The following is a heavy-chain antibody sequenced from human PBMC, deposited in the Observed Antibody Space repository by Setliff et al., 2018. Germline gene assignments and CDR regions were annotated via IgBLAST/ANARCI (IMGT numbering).Heavy chain of an antibody. V-gene: IGHV1-69*05. CDR3: ARYITGTTPADY. Sequence: SVKVSCKASGGTFSSYAISWVRQAPGQGLEWMGGIIPIFGTANYAQKFQDRVTMTTDTSTSTAYMELRSLRSDDTAVYYCARYITGTTPADYWGQGTLVTVSS. D-gene: IGHD1-7*01. J-gene: IGHJ4*02. CDR2: IIPIFGTA. CDR1: GGTFSSYA.